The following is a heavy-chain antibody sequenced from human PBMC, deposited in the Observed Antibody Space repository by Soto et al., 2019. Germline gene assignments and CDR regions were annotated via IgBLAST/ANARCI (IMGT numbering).Heavy chain of an antibody. CDR2: INHSGST. J-gene: IGHJ4*02. Sequence: SETLSLTCGVYGGSFSGYYWSWIRQPPGKGLEWIGEINHSGSTNYNPSLKSRVTISVDTSKNQFSLKLSSVTAADTAVYYCASRYPYYDFWSGYSHFDYWGQGTLVTVSS. V-gene: IGHV4-34*01. CDR3: ASRYPYYDFWSGYSHFDY. D-gene: IGHD3-3*01. CDR1: GGSFSGYY.